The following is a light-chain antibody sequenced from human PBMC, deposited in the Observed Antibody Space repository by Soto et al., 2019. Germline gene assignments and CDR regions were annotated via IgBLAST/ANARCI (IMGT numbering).Light chain of an antibody. CDR2: EVS. CDR3: SSYTSSSTIGGV. CDR1: SSDVGGYNY. V-gene: IGLV2-14*01. J-gene: IGLJ3*02. Sequence: QSALTQPASVSGSPGQSITISCTGTSSDVGGYNYVSWYQQHPGKAPKLMIYEVSNRPSGVSNRFSGSKSGNTASLTISGLQAEDEADYYGSSYTSSSTIGGVFGGGTKVTVL.